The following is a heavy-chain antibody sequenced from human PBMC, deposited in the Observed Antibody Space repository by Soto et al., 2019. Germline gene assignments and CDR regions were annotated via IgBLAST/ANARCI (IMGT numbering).Heavy chain of an antibody. CDR1: DGSISSYY. V-gene: IGHV4-59*01. CDR2: IYYSGST. D-gene: IGHD6-19*01. J-gene: IGHJ4*02. Sequence: SETLSITCTVSDGSISSYYWSWIRQPPGKGLEWIGYIYYSGSTNYNPSLKSRVTISVDTSKNQFSLKLSSVTAADTAVYYCARADIAVAGTGYFDYWGKGTLVTVSS. CDR3: ARADIAVAGTGYFDY.